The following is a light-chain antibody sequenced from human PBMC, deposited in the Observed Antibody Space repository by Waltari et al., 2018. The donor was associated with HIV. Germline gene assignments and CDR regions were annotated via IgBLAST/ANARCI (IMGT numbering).Light chain of an antibody. V-gene: IGKV2-28*01. Sequence: DIVMTQSPLSLPVTPGEPASISCRSSQSLLHSNGYNYLDWYLQKPGQSPQLLIYLVSNRASGVPDKFSGSGSGTDFTLKISRVEAEDVGVYYCMQALQTPRTFGQGTKLEIE. CDR3: MQALQTPRT. J-gene: IGKJ2*01. CDR2: LVS. CDR1: QSLLHSNGYNY.